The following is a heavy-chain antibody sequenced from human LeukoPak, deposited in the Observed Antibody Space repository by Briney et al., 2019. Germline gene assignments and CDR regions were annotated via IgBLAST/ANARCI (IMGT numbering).Heavy chain of an antibody. CDR3: AKQLGYCSDGSCYFPY. CDR1: GFTFSSYS. Sequence: SGGSLRLSCAAFGFTFSSYSMNWVRQAPGKGLEWVSSISRSSSYIYYADSVKGRFTISRDNAKNSLYLQMNSLRAEDTAVYYCAKQLGYCSDGSCYFPYWGQGTLVTVSS. J-gene: IGHJ4*02. CDR2: ISRSSSYI. D-gene: IGHD2-15*01. V-gene: IGHV3-21*04.